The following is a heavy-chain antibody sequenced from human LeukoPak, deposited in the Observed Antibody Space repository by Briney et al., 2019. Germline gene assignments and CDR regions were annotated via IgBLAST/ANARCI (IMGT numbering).Heavy chain of an antibody. CDR3: ARDILTGYPATHYYYGMDV. J-gene: IGHJ6*02. CDR2: IYYSGST. V-gene: IGHV4-59*01. Sequence: SETLSLTCTVSGAAISTYYWSWIRQPPGKGLEWIGYIYYSGSTKYNPSLKSRVTISVDTSKNQFSLKLSSVTAADTAVYYCARDILTGYPATHYYYGMDVWGQGTTVTVSS. CDR1: GAAISTYY. D-gene: IGHD3-9*01.